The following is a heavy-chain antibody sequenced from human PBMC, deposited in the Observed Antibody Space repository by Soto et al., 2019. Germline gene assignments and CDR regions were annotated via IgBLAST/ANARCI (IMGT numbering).Heavy chain of an antibody. Sequence: SVKVSCKASGGTFSSDAISWVRQAPGQGLEWMGGIIPFFKATNYAEKFQGRVTITADDSTSTAYMDLYGLRSEDTAVYYCARDVSINYYDGTFAYHAMDVWGQGTTVTVSS. CDR2: IIPFFKAT. V-gene: IGHV1-69*13. CDR3: ARDVSINYYDGTFAYHAMDV. CDR1: GGTFSSDA. J-gene: IGHJ6*02. D-gene: IGHD3-16*01.